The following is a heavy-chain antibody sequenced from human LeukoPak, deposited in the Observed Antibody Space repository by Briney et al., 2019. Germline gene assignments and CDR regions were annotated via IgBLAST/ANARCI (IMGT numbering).Heavy chain of an antibody. CDR3: AKDRGRRDGYNMDY. D-gene: IGHD5-24*01. CDR2: ISWDGGST. Sequence: GGSLRLSCASSRFTFDDYAMHWVRQAPGKGVEWVSLISWDGGSTYYADSVKGRFTISRDNSKNSLYLQMNSLRAEDTALYYCAKDRGRRDGYNMDYWGQGTLVTVSS. V-gene: IGHV3-43D*04. CDR1: RFTFDDYA. J-gene: IGHJ4*02.